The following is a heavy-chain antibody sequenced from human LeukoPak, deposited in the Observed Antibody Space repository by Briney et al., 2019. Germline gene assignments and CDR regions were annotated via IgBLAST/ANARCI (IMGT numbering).Heavy chain of an antibody. V-gene: IGHV3-48*02. J-gene: IGHJ4*02. CDR2: IGPSSGSI. Sequence: PGGSLRLSCATSGFTFSNAWMSWVRLAPGKGLEWVSYIGPSSGSISYADSVKGRFTISRDDAKSSLYLQMNSLRDEDTAVYYCARDYDWAFDSWGQGTLVTVSS. CDR1: GFTFSNAW. CDR3: ARDYDWAFDS. D-gene: IGHD1-1*01.